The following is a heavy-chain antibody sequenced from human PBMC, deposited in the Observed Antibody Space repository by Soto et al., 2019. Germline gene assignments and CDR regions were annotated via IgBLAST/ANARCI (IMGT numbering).Heavy chain of an antibody. D-gene: IGHD6-13*01. Sequence: GGSLRLSCAASGFTFSTYAMHWVRQAPGKGPEWVAIISHEGSNKYYADSVKGRFTIFRDNSESTLYLQMDSLRAEDTAMYYCAKEGAATHNWLDPWGQGTLVTVSS. J-gene: IGHJ5*02. CDR1: GFTFSTYA. V-gene: IGHV3-30*18. CDR3: AKEGAATHNWLDP. CDR2: ISHEGSNK.